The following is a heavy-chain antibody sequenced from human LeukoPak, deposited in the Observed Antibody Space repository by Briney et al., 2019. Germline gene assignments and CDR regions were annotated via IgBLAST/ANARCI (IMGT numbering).Heavy chain of an antibody. CDR3: AREVSGTYCDY. CDR1: GGTFGNYA. Sequence: SVQVSCKASGGTFGNYAISWVRQAPGQGLEWMGGIIPILGTSNYAQKFQDRLTITADESTSTAYLELSSLTSADTAVYYCAREVSGTYCDYWGQGSLVTVSS. D-gene: IGHD1-26*01. J-gene: IGHJ4*02. V-gene: IGHV1-69*13. CDR2: IIPILGTS.